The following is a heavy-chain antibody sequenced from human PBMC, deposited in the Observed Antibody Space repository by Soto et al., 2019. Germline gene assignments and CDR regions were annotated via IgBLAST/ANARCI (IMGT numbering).Heavy chain of an antibody. CDR1: GYTFTNYG. CDR2: ISGYNGKT. V-gene: IGHV1-18*01. CDR3: ARGGSSWSAEYYQH. D-gene: IGHD6-13*01. Sequence: QVQLVQSGAEVKKPGASVKVSCKASGYTFTNYGISWVRQAPGQGPEWMGWISGYNGKTKYAQTLQGRGTMTTDTSTSTAYRELRSLRSDDTAVYYCARGGSSWSAEYYQHWGPGTLVIVSS. J-gene: IGHJ1*01.